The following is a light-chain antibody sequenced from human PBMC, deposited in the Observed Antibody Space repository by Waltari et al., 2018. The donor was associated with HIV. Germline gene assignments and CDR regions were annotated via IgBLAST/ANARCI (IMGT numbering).Light chain of an antibody. CDR2: EAA. J-gene: IGKJ2*01. CDR3: QQYDSGPRGIT. CDR1: QSISAK. Sequence: EIVMTQSPPTLSVSPGQRVTLSCRAIQSISAKLAWSQQTPGQAPRLLIYEAATIPTGSPARFSGSWSGTEFTRIISSLQSEDCATYFCQQYDSGPRGITFGQGTMLEIK. V-gene: IGKV3-15*01.